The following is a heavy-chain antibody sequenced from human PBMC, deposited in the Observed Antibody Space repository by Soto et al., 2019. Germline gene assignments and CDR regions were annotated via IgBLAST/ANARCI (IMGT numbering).Heavy chain of an antibody. V-gene: IGHV3-23*01. CDR2: ISGSGGNT. CDR3: ANPMTPLTGGLFDH. CDR1: GFTFSSYD. Sequence: EVQLLESGGGLVQPGGSLRLSCAASGFTFSSYDMSWVRQTPGKGLEWVSDISGSGGNTYYAESVKGRFTISRDDSKNTLYLQMSSLRADATTVYYCANPMTPLTGGLFDHWGQGTLVTVSS. J-gene: IGHJ4*02. D-gene: IGHD4-17*01.